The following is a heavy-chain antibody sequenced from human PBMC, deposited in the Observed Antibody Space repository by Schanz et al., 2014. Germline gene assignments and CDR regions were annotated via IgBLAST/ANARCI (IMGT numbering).Heavy chain of an antibody. CDR2: IWYNGSNK. J-gene: IGHJ3*02. CDR1: GFTFSKYG. V-gene: IGHV3-33*01. CDR3: ARRKHAFDI. Sequence: QVQLVESGGGVVQPGRSLRLSCAASGFTFSKYGVHWVRQAPGKGLEWVAVIWYNGSNKYYADSVRGRFTISRDNSKNTLYLQMNNLRAEDTAVYYCARRKHAFDIWGQGTMVTVSS.